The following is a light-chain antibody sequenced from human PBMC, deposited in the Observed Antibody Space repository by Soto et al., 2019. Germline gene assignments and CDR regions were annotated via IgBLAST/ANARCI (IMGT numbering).Light chain of an antibody. Sequence: DIQMTQSPSSLSASVGDRVTITCQASQNINNYLNWYQQKPGRAPKLLIYDASNLEAGVPSRFSGSGSGTEFTLTISSVQPDDFATYYCQQYKSYPLTFGGGTKVDIK. CDR2: DAS. CDR1: QNINNY. CDR3: QQYKSYPLT. J-gene: IGKJ4*01. V-gene: IGKV1-33*01.